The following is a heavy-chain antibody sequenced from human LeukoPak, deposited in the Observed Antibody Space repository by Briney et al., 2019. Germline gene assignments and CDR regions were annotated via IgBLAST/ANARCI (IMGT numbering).Heavy chain of an antibody. CDR3: ARQAQYYDISTTYYKDYYYHYMDV. Sequence: PSETLSLTCSVSGGSISTYYWSWLRQFPGKGLEWIGYIYSSGSTKYNPSLSSRVSMSVDMSKNQLSLRLSFVTAADTAVYYCARQAQYYDISTTYYKDYYYHYMDVWGKGTTVTVSS. J-gene: IGHJ6*03. CDR1: GGSISTYY. CDR2: IYSSGST. D-gene: IGHD3-9*01. V-gene: IGHV4-4*09.